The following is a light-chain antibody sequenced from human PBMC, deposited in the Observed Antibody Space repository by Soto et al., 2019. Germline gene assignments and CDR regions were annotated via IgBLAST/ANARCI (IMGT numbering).Light chain of an antibody. V-gene: IGLV1-44*01. Sequence: QSVLTHTLSASASPGQRFTIACSGGSFNIGSNTVAWYQHLPGTAPPRLIFTAGQRPSGVPGRFSGSKSGTSASLAISGLQSEDEADYYCSAWDNSLNGYVFGPGTKVTVL. J-gene: IGLJ1*01. CDR2: TAG. CDR3: SAWDNSLNGYV. CDR1: SFNIGSNT.